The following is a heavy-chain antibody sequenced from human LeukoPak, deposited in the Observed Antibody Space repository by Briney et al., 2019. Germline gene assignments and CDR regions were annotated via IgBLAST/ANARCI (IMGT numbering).Heavy chain of an antibody. D-gene: IGHD3-3*01. CDR1: GFTFSSYA. CDR2: ISCSGGST. J-gene: IGHJ3*02. V-gene: IGHV3-23*01. Sequence: PGGSLRLSCSASGFTFSSYAMSWVRQAPGKGLEWVSAISCSGGSTYYADSVKGRFTISRDNSKNTLYLQMNSLRAEDTAVYYCAKRWYDFWSGAFDIWGQGTMVTVSS. CDR3: AKRWYDFWSGAFDI.